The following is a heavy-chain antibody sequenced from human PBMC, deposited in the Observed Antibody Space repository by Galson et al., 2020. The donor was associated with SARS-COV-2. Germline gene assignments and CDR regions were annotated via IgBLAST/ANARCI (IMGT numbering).Heavy chain of an antibody. J-gene: IGHJ4*02. CDR3: ARLSSSQFGDYFDY. CDR1: GYSFTSYW. Sequence: HGESLKISCKGSGYSFTSYWINWVRQMPGKGLEWMGRIDPSDSYTNYSPSFQGHVIFSADKSSSTAYLQWSSLSASDTAIYYCARLSSSQFGDYFDYWGQGALVTVSS. CDR2: IDPSDSYT. D-gene: IGHD6-19*01. V-gene: IGHV5-10-1*01.